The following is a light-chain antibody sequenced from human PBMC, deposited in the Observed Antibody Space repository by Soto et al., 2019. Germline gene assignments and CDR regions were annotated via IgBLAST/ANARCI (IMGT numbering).Light chain of an antibody. CDR3: QQSYNHPVT. CDR1: QTISTY. V-gene: IGKV1-39*01. CDR2: TAS. J-gene: IGKJ5*01. Sequence: DIQMTQSPSSLSASVGDRVSITCRASQTISTYLNWFQQKPGEAPNLLIYTASTLQSGVPSRFSGSGSGTDFTLTISSLQPEDFATYHCQQSYNHPVTFGQGTRLDIK.